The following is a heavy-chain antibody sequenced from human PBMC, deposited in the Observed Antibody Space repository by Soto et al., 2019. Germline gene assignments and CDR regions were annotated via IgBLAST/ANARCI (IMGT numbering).Heavy chain of an antibody. CDR3: ASVEYYDYVWGSYRTGFFYYSGMDV. CDR1: GFTFSSYW. Sequence: PGGSLRLSCAASGFTFSSYWMSWVRQAPGKGLEWVANIKQDGSEKYYVDSVKGRFTISRDNAKNSLYLQMNSLGAEDTAVYFCASVEYYDYVWGSYRTGFFYYSGMDVWGQGTTVTVSS. V-gene: IGHV3-7*01. J-gene: IGHJ6*02. D-gene: IGHD3-16*02. CDR2: IKQDGSEK.